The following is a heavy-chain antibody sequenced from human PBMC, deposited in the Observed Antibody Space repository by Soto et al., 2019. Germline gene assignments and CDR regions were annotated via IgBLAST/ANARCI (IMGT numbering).Heavy chain of an antibody. CDR1: GGSISSSNW. Sequence: QVQLQESGPGLVKPSGTLSLTCAVSGGSISSSNWWSWVRQPPGKGLEWIGEIYHSGNTNYNPSRKSRVTMGVDKYRNQFSLKLRSVTAADTAVYYGARRWGEGRVDYWGQGTLVTVSS. J-gene: IGHJ4*02. V-gene: IGHV4-4*02. CDR2: IYHSGNT. D-gene: IGHD3-10*01. CDR3: ARRWGEGRVDY.